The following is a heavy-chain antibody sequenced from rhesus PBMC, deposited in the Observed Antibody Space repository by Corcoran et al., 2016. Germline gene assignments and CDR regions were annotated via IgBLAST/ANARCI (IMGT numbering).Heavy chain of an antibody. CDR1: GFTFSSHW. CDR3: AKDGGSWNNPEYFEF. CDR2: SNSGGGSK. D-gene: IGHD1-20*01. Sequence: EVQLVESGGGSAKPGGSLRLSCASSGFTFSSHWMNRVRQPPGKGLEWVSDSNSGGGSKYYADTVKSRFTLSSDNSKNTLSLQMNSLRAEDTAVYYCAKDGGSWNNPEYFEFWGQGALVTVSS. J-gene: IGHJ1*01. V-gene: IGHV3S42*01.